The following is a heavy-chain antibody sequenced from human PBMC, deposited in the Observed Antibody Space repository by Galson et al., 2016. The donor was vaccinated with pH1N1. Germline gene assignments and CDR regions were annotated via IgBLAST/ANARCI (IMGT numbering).Heavy chain of an antibody. D-gene: IGHD2-21*01. CDR1: GLTFSNYW. CDR2: TNEDGSEK. V-gene: IGHV3-7*01. J-gene: IGHJ3*01. Sequence: SLRLSCAASGLTFSNYWMSWVRQAPGKGLEWVANTNEDGSEKYYVDSVQGRFTITRDNANNSLFLQMNNLRAEDTAVYYCAREFRERLWGVVTGAFDFWGQGTMVTVSS. CDR3: AREFRERLWGVVTGAFDF.